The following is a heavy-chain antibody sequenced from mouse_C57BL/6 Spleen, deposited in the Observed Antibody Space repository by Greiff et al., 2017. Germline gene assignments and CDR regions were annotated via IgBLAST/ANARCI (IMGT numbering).Heavy chain of an antibody. D-gene: IGHD2-1*01. Sequence: EVMLVESGGGLVKPGGSLKLSCAASGFTFSSYAMSWVRQTPEKRLEWVATISDGGSYTYYPDNVKGRFTISRDNAKNNLYLQMSHLKSEDTAMYYCAREGRYGNYGAWFAYWGQGTLVTVSA. CDR2: ISDGGSYT. CDR3: AREGRYGNYGAWFAY. CDR1: GFTFSSYA. V-gene: IGHV5-4*01. J-gene: IGHJ3*01.